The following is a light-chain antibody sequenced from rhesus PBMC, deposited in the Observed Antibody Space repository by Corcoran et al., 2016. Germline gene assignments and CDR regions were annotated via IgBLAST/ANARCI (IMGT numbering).Light chain of an antibody. Sequence: QAALAQPRSVSGSPGQSVTISCTGTSSDIGSYNYVSWYQQYPGTAPKFVIYEISKRPSGVSDRFSGSKSGNTASLTISGLQSEDEADYYCCSYAVSNTLVFGSGTKLTVL. CDR1: SSDIGSYNY. CDR3: CSYAVSNTLV. V-gene: IGLV2-32*02. J-gene: IGLJ6*01. CDR2: EIS.